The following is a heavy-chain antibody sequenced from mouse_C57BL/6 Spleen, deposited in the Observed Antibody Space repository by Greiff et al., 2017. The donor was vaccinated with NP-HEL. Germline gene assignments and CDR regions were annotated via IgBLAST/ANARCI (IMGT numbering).Heavy chain of an antibody. CDR2: IHPNSGST. Sequence: VQLQQPGAELVKPGASVKLSCKASGYTFTSYWMHWVKQRPGQGLEWIGMIHPNSGSTNYNEKFKSKATLTVDKSSSTAYMQLSSLTSEDSAVYYCARWDYYGSSPYYYAMDYWGQGTSVTVSS. D-gene: IGHD1-1*01. J-gene: IGHJ4*01. CDR1: GYTFTSYW. V-gene: IGHV1-64*01. CDR3: ARWDYYGSSPYYYAMDY.